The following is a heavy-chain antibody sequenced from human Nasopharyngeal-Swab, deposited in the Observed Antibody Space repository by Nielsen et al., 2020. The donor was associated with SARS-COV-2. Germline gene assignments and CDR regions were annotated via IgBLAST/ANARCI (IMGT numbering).Heavy chain of an antibody. CDR2: IYYSGST. D-gene: IGHD3-10*01. V-gene: IGHV4-30-4*01. CDR3: AGIWFGELGYYYMDA. J-gene: IGHJ6*03. Sequence: WIRQPPGKGLEWIGYIYYSGSTYYNPSLKSRVTISVDTSKNQFSLKLSSVTAADTAVYYCAGIWFGELGYYYMDAWGKGTTVTVS.